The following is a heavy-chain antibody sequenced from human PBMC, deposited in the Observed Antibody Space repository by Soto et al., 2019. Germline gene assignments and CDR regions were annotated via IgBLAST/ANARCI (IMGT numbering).Heavy chain of an antibody. V-gene: IGHV4-4*07. CDR3: ARARTNSWYDFDS. CDR1: HGSMSPHY. J-gene: IGHJ4*02. CDR2: VFSSGIT. Sequence: QVQLRESGPGLVKSSETLSLTCTVSHGSMSPHYWRWIRQPAGKGLEWIGRVFSSGITKYNPSLRSRVTMSIETSKNLFSLNLTSVTAADTALYYFARARTNSWYDFDSWGRGVPVTVSS. D-gene: IGHD6-13*01.